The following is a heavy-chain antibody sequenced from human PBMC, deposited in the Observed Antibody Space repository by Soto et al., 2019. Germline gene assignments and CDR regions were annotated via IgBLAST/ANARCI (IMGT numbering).Heavy chain of an antibody. V-gene: IGHV5-51*03. CDR1: GYSFTSYW. CDR3: ERPRSLWGDAFDI. J-gene: IGHJ3*02. CDR2: IYPGASDT. Sequence: EVQLVQSGAEVKKPGDSLTISCKGSGYSFTSYWIGWVRQMPGKGLEWMGIIYPGASDTRYSPSFQGQVTISADKSISTAYLQWSSLKASDTAMYYVERPRSLWGDAFDIWCQGTMVTVSS. D-gene: IGHD3-16*01.